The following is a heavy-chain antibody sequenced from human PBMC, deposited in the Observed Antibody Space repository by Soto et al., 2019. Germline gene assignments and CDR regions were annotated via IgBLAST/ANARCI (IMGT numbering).Heavy chain of an antibody. CDR3: ARDQGYSGYDRSLDY. Sequence: QVQLVQSGAEVKKPGASVKVSCKASGYTFTSYYMHWVRQAPGQGLEWMGIINPSGGSTSYAQKFQGRVTMTRDTSTSTVYMKLSSLRSEDTAVYYCARDQGYSGYDRSLDYWGQGTLVTVSS. D-gene: IGHD5-12*01. J-gene: IGHJ4*02. CDR1: GYTFTSYY. CDR2: INPSGGST. V-gene: IGHV1-46*03.